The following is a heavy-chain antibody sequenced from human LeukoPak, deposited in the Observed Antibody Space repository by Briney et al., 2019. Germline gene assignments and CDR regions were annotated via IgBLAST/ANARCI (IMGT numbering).Heavy chain of an antibody. V-gene: IGHV3-33*01. Sequence: PGGSLGLSCAASGFTFNSYGIHWVRQAPGKGLEWVAFIWYDGSNKYYADSVKGRFTISRDNSKNTLYLQMNSLRAEDTAVYYCARDKDTLDSWGQGTLVTVSS. CDR3: ARDKDTLDS. CDR2: IWYDGSNK. J-gene: IGHJ4*02. CDR1: GFTFNSYG.